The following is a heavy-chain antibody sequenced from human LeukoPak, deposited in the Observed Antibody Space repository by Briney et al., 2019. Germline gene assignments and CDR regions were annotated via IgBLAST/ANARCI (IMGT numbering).Heavy chain of an antibody. D-gene: IGHD3-22*01. J-gene: IGHJ4*02. V-gene: IGHV3-53*01. Sequence: GGSLRLSCAASGFTVSTNYMSWVRQAPGKGLEWVSVIYRDSSTYYADSVKGRFTISRDNAKNSLFLQMNSLRAEDTAVYYCARDGEYYYDSSGYYAIDYWGQGTLVSVSS. CDR1: GFTVSTNY. CDR3: ARDGEYYYDSSGYYAIDY. CDR2: IYRDSST.